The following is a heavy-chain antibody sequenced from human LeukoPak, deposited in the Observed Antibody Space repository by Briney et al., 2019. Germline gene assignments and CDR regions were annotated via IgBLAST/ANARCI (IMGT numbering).Heavy chain of an antibody. J-gene: IGHJ4*02. D-gene: IGHD3-10*01. CDR3: AFESGSRGGSGRDF. Sequence: GGSLRLSCAASGFTFSIYGMYWVRQAPGKGLEWVALVSSDGSNKYYPDSVKGRFTISRDNPKNTLYLQMNSLRAEDTAVYYCAFESGSRGGSGRDFWGQGTLVTASS. V-gene: IGHV3-30*03. CDR2: VSSDGSNK. CDR1: GFTFSIYG.